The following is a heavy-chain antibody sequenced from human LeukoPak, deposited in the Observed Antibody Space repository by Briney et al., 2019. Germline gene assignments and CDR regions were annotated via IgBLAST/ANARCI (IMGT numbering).Heavy chain of an antibody. J-gene: IGHJ4*02. CDR1: GVSISSSNSY. Sequence: SETLSLTCTVSGVSISSSNSYWGWIRQPPGKGLEWIGSIYYSGNTYYNASLKSQVSISIDTSKNQFSLRLTSVTAADTAVYYCARARSGSYYIDWGQGTLVTVSS. CDR3: ARARSGSYYID. V-gene: IGHV4-39*01. D-gene: IGHD1-26*01. CDR2: IYYSGNT.